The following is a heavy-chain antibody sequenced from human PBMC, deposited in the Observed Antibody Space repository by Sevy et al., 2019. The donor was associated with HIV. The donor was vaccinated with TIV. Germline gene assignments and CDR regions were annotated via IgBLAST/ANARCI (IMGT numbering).Heavy chain of an antibody. CDR2: IYYNGHI. J-gene: IGHJ4*02. Sequence: PSETLSLPCTVSGGSITSLYWNWIRQPPGKGLEWIANIYYNGHINYNPSLKSRVTLSLDTSKNQFSLRLSSVTAADTAMYYCAGENAWGRGYSWGQGTLVTVSS. D-gene: IGHD1-26*01. CDR3: AGENAWGRGYS. CDR1: GGSITSLY. V-gene: IGHV4-59*08.